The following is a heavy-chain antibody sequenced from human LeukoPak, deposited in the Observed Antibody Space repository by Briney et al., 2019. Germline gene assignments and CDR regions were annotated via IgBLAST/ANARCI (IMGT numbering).Heavy chain of an antibody. J-gene: IGHJ6*02. V-gene: IGHV4-39*01. CDR1: GGSISSSSYY. CDR2: IYYSGST. Sequence: SETLSLTCTVSGGSISSSSYYWGWIRQPPGKGLEWIGRIYYSGSTYYNPSLKSRVTLSVDTSKNQFSLKLSSVTAADAAVYYCARHYWNGVRNTISYGMDVWGQGTTVTVSS. CDR3: ARHYWNGVRNTISYGMDV. D-gene: IGHD1-1*01.